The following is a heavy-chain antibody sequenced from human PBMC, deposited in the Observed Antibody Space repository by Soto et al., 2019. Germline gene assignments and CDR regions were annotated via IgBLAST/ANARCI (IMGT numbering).Heavy chain of an antibody. V-gene: IGHV4-4*07. CDR2: SYTSWST. Sequence: QVQLQESGPGLVDPSETLSLTCTVSGGSISSYYWSWIRQPAGKGLEWIGRSYTSWSTNYNPTLKSRVTMSVDTSKKQFSLKLSSGTAADAAVYYCARECRSTSCYTNWFDPWGQGTLVTVSS. J-gene: IGHJ5*02. CDR1: GGSISSYY. D-gene: IGHD2-2*02. CDR3: ARECRSTSCYTNWFDP.